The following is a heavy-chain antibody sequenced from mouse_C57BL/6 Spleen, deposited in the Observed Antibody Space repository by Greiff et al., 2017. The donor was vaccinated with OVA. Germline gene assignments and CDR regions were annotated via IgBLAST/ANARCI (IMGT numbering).Heavy chain of an antibody. D-gene: IGHD2-1*01. J-gene: IGHJ1*03. CDR3: ARIYYGNYDWYFDV. Sequence: DVHLVESGPGLVKPSQSLSLTCSVTGYSITSGYYWNWIRQFPGNKLEWMGYISYDGSNNYNPSLKNRISITRDTSKNQFFLKLNSVTTEDTATYYCARIYYGNYDWYFDVWGTGTTVTVSS. V-gene: IGHV3-6*01. CDR2: ISYDGSN. CDR1: GYSITSGYY.